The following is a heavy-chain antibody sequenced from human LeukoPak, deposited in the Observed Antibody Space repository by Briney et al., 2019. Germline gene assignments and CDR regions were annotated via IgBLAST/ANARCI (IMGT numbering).Heavy chain of an antibody. CDR2: IYTSGST. CDR1: GGSISNYY. J-gene: IGHJ4*02. V-gene: IGHV4-4*07. CDR3: ARGGVDWTFDY. D-gene: IGHD3-9*01. Sequence: SETLSLTCTVSGGSISNYYWSLIRQPAGKGLEWIGHIYTSGSTNYNPSLKSRVSMSVDKSKNQFSLNLSSVTAADTAVYYCARGGVDWTFDYWGQGTLVTVSS.